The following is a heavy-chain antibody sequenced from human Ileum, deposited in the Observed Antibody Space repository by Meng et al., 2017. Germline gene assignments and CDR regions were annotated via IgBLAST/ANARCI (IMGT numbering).Heavy chain of an antibody. Sequence: QVQLQQSGPGLVKPSQTLSITFAISGDSVSSDSAAWNWIRQSPSRGLEWLGRTYYRYKWYNDYAVSVKSRITINPDTSKNQFSLQLNSVTPEDTAVYYCAKDGTSVSYIGLYYWGQGTLFTVSS. D-gene: IGHD1-26*01. V-gene: IGHV6-1*01. CDR2: TYYRYKWYN. CDR3: AKDGTSVSYIGLYY. CDR1: GDSVSSDSAA. J-gene: IGHJ4*02.